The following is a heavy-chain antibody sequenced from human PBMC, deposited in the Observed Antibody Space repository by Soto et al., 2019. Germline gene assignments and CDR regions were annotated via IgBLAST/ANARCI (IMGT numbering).Heavy chain of an antibody. J-gene: IGHJ3*02. Sequence: PGESLKISCKDSGYSFTNYWIGWVRQMPGKGLEWMGIIYPGDSDTRYSPSFQGQVTISADNSISTAYLQWSSLKASDTAMYYCARLSSGWLGGTFDIRGQRTMVTVSS. CDR3: ARLSSGWLGGTFDI. CDR2: IYPGDSDT. CDR1: GYSFTNYW. V-gene: IGHV5-51*01. D-gene: IGHD6-19*01.